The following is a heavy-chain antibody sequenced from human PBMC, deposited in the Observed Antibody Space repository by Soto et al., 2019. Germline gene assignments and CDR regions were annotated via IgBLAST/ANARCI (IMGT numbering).Heavy chain of an antibody. V-gene: IGHV1-2*02. Sequence: ASVKVSCKASGYTFTGYYVHWVRQAPGQGLEWMGWINPNSGDTYLAQRFQGRVTMNRDTSIGTAYMELRGLTSDDTAEYYCAKGGAIVAAGTRVYLYNAMDVWDQETTVTVSS. CDR1: GYTFTGYY. CDR3: AKGGAIVAAGTRVYLYNAMDV. CDR2: INPNSGDT. J-gene: IGHJ6*02. D-gene: IGHD5-12*01.